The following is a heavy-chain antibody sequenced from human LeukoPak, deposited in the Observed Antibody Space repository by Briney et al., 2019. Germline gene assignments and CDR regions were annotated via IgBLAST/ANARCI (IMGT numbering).Heavy chain of an antibody. CDR1: GYSISSGYY. CDR3: ARVDPFDP. J-gene: IGHJ5*02. Sequence: SETLSLTCAVSGYSISSGYYWGWIRQPPGKGLEWIGSIYHSGSTYYNPSLKSRVTISVGTSKNQFSLKLSSVTAADTAVYYCARVDPFDPWGQGTLVTVSS. CDR2: IYHSGST. V-gene: IGHV4-38-2*01. D-gene: IGHD5-24*01.